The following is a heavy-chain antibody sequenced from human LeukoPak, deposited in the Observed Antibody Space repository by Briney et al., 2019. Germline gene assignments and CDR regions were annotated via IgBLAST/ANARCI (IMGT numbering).Heavy chain of an antibody. CDR1: GFSFSSYS. CDR2: ISSSSSYI. J-gene: IGHJ3*02. D-gene: IGHD5-12*01. Sequence: PGGSLRLSCAASGFSFSSYSMNWVRQAPGKGLEWVSSISSSSSYIYYANSVKGRFTISRDNSEKTLYLQVNSLSAESPGVYYCVRELVPQSINSGYDSFHIWGQGTMVTVSS. CDR3: VRELVPQSINSGYDSFHI. V-gene: IGHV3-21*01.